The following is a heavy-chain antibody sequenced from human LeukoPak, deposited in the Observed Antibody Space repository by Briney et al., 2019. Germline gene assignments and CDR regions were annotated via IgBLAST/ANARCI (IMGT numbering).Heavy chain of an antibody. CDR1: GFTFSSYG. CDR2: IRYDGSNK. Sequence: SGGSLRLSCAASGFTFSSYGMHWVRQAPGKGLECVAFIRYDGSNKYYADSVKGRFTISRDNSKNTLYLQMNSLRAEDTAVYYCAPLAGDIVVVPAAIRSWFDPWGQGTLVTVSS. CDR3: APLAGDIVVVPAAIRSWFDP. D-gene: IGHD2-2*02. V-gene: IGHV3-30*02. J-gene: IGHJ5*02.